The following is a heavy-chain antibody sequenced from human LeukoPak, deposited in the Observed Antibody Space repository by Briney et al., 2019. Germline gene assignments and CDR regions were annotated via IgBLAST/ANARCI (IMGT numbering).Heavy chain of an antibody. Sequence: RPSETLSLTCSVSGGSISSGDYYWRWIRQRPGKGREWIGYIYYSGSTYYNPSLKSRVTISVDTSKNQFSLKLTSVTAADTAIYYCARDLGSWPHVTLNIWGRGTLVTVSS. D-gene: IGHD3-22*01. V-gene: IGHV4-30-4*01. CDR1: GGSISSGDYY. CDR3: ARDLGSWPHVTLNI. CDR2: IYYSGST. J-gene: IGHJ3*02.